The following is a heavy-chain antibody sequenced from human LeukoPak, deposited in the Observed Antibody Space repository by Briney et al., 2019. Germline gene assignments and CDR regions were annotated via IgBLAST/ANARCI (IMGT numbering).Heavy chain of an antibody. J-gene: IGHJ6*03. V-gene: IGHV1-8*03. CDR3: ARATTVTTHYYYYYYMDV. CDR2: MNPNSGNT. D-gene: IGHD4-11*01. Sequence: ASVKVSCKASGYTFTSYDINWVRQATGLGLEWMGWMNPNSGNTGYAQKFQGRVTITRNTSISTAYMELSSLRSEDTAVYYCARATTVTTHYYYYYYMDVWGKGTTVTISS. CDR1: GYTFTSYD.